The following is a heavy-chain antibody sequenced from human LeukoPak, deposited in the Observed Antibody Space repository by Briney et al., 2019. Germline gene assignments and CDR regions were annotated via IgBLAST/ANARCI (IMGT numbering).Heavy chain of an antibody. J-gene: IGHJ4*02. D-gene: IGHD7-27*01. Sequence: SEPLSLTCTVSGGSISSYYWSWIRQPTGKGLEWIGYIYFRGTTNYHPSIKSRVTISVDTSKNQFSLKLTSVTTADTAVYYCARSPGAPFDYWGQGSLVTVSS. CDR3: ARSPGAPFDY. V-gene: IGHV4-59*01. CDR2: IYFRGTT. CDR1: GGSISSYY.